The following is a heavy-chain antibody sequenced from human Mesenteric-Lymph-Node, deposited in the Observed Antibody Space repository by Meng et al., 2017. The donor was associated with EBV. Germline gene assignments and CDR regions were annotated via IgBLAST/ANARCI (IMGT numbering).Heavy chain of an antibody. CDR3: ARRREYSSGWPIDY. Sequence: VQWQASAPALVKPPGTLSLTSPVPGDSLTSTTWWSWVRQPPGKGLEWIGEIFHSGITNYNPSLKSRITLSVDKSKNLFSLNLSSVTAADTAVYFCARRREYSSGWPIDYWGQGTLVTVSS. CDR2: IFHSGIT. D-gene: IGHD6-19*01. J-gene: IGHJ4*02. CDR1: GDSLTSTTW. V-gene: IGHV4-4*01.